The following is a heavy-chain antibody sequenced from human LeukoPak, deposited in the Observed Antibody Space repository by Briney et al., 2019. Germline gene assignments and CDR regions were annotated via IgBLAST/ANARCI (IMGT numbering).Heavy chain of an antibody. Sequence: GRSLRLSCAASGFTFTDHYMSWIRQAPGKGLEWISYIDNSGGTMYYADSVKGRFTVSRDNAKNSLYLQTNSLRAEDTAVYYCARGAGPLFDPWGQGTLVTVSS. V-gene: IGHV3-11*01. CDR2: IDNSGGTM. CDR3: ARGAGPLFDP. J-gene: IGHJ5*02. CDR1: GFTFTDHY.